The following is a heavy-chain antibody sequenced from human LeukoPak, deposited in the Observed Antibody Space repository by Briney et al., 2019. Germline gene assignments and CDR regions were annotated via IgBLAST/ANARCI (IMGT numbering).Heavy chain of an antibody. J-gene: IGHJ4*02. Sequence: GGSLRLSCAASGFTFRKFAMSWIRQAPGKGLEWVSGISAAGGTTFYADSVKGRFTISRDNSKNTVYMQIDSLRAEDTAVYYCAKVLFEGYNSGWYDYWGQGTQVTVSS. CDR3: AKVLFEGYNSGWYDY. V-gene: IGHV3-23*01. CDR1: GFTFRKFA. D-gene: IGHD6-19*01. CDR2: ISAAGGTT.